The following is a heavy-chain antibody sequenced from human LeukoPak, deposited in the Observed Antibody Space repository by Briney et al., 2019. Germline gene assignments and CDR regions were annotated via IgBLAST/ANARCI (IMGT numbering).Heavy chain of an antibody. J-gene: IGHJ6*02. D-gene: IGHD6-6*01. Sequence: PGGSLRLSCAASGFTFSSYAMSWVRQAPGKGLEWVAVIWYDGSNEYYADSLKGRFTISRDNSKKILYLQMNSLGAEDTAVYYCARDRDAYASSMDVWGQGTTVTVSS. CDR3: ARDRDAYASSMDV. CDR2: IWYDGSNE. CDR1: GFTFSSYA. V-gene: IGHV3-33*08.